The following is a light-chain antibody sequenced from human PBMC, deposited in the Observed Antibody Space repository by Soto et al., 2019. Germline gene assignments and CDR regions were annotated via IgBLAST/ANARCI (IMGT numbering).Light chain of an antibody. CDR3: MQGLTTPLT. J-gene: IGKJ4*01. V-gene: IGKV1-6*01. CDR1: QGIRND. Sequence: AIQMTQSPSSLSASVGDRVTITCRASQGIRNDLGWYQQKPGKAPKLLIYAASSLQSGVPSRFSGSGSGTDFTLKISRVEAEDVGVYYCMQGLTTPLTFGGGTKVDIK. CDR2: AAS.